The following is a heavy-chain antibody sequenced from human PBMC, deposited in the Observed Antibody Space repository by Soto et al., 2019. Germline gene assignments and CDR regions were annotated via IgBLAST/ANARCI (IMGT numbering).Heavy chain of an antibody. V-gene: IGHV1-3*01. D-gene: IGHD6-19*01. J-gene: IGHJ5*02. CDR3: ARAVGQFDP. CDR2: INAANGNV. CDR1: GYTFSSYA. Sequence: ASVKVSCKASGYTFSSYALHWVRQAPGQRLEWMGWINAANGNVKYSQKFQGRVTITRDTSASTAYMELSSLRSEDTAVYYCARAVGQFDPWGQGALVTVSS.